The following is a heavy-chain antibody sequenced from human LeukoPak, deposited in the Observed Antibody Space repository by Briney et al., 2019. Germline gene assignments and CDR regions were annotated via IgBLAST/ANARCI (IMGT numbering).Heavy chain of an antibody. V-gene: IGHV3-23*01. CDR2: ISGSGGST. CDR3: AEDPRNYDILTGYYTYDAFDI. CDR1: GFTFSSYA. Sequence: PGGSLRLSCAASGFTFSSYAMSWVRQAPGKGLEWVSAISGSGGSTYYADSVKGRFTISRDNSKNTLYLQMNSLRAEDTAVYYCAEDPRNYDILTGYYTYDAFDIWGQGTMVTVSS. D-gene: IGHD3-9*01. J-gene: IGHJ3*02.